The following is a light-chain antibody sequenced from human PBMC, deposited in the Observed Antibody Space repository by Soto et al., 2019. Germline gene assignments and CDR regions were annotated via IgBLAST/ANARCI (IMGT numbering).Light chain of an antibody. CDR1: SSDVGSYNL. CDR2: EVS. CDR3: CSYAGSTTLWV. V-gene: IGLV2-23*02. Sequence: QSALTQPASVSGSPGQSITISCTGTSSDVGSYNLVSWYQQHPGKAPKLMIYEVSKRPSGVSDRCSGSKSGNTASLTVAGLQAEDEADYYCCSYAGSTTLWVFGGGTQLTVL. J-gene: IGLJ3*02.